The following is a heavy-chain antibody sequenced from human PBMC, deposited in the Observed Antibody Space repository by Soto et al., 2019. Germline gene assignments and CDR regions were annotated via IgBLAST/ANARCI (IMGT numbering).Heavy chain of an antibody. D-gene: IGHD2-15*01. CDR2: ISSSGSTI. CDR3: ARVGVVAADYYSGMDV. V-gene: IGHV3-11*01. Sequence: QVQLVESGGGLVKPGGSLRLSCAASGFTFSDYYMSWIRQAPGKGLVWVSYISSSGSTIYYADSVKGRFTISRDTAKNSLYLQMNSLRAEDTAVYYCARVGVVAADYYSGMDVWGQGTTVTVSS. J-gene: IGHJ6*02. CDR1: GFTFSDYY.